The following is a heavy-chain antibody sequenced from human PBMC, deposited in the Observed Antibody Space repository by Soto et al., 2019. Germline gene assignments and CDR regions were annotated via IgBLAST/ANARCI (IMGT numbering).Heavy chain of an antibody. D-gene: IGHD4-4*01. Sequence: QVQLQQWGAGLLKPSETLSLTCAVYGGSFSGYYWSWIRQPPGKGLEWIGEINHSGSTNYNPSLRSRVTKSVDTSKNQFSLKLSSVTAADTAVYYCARATPRSYSNYSYRFWGQGTLVTVSS. CDR3: ARATPRSYSNYSYRF. V-gene: IGHV4-34*01. CDR2: INHSGST. CDR1: GGSFSGYY. J-gene: IGHJ4*02.